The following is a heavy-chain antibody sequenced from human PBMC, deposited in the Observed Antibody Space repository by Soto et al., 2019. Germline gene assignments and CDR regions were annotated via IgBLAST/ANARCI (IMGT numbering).Heavy chain of an antibody. J-gene: IGHJ4*02. CDR2: IIPIFGSR. CDR1: GGTFSTQA. V-gene: IGHV1-69*01. CDR3: AREGRIVGATTHFDY. Sequence: QVQLVQSGPEVKKPGTSVKVSCKASGGTFSTQAINWVRQAPGQELEWMGGIIPIFGSRNYAHKFRGRLTITADESTTTAYMELSSLRSEDTAVYYCAREGRIVGATTHFDYWGQGTLVTVSS. D-gene: IGHD1-26*01.